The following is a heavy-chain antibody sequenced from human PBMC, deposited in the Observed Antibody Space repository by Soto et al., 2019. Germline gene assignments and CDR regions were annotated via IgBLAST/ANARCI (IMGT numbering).Heavy chain of an antibody. CDR3: ARDGPNGPNDADY. Sequence: GGSLRLSCAASGFTFSSYAMTWVRQAPGKGLEWVAVVSANVGTTYYADSVKGRFTISRDNSINTLYLQMNSLRPEDTAVYYCARDGPNGPNDADYWGQGTLVTVSS. V-gene: IGHV3-23*01. J-gene: IGHJ4*02. D-gene: IGHD1-1*01. CDR2: VSANVGTT. CDR1: GFTFSSYA.